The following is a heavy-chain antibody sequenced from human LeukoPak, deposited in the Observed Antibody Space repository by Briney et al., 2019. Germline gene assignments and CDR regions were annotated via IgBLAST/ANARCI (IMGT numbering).Heavy chain of an antibody. J-gene: IGHJ3*02. CDR3: ARCARYCGGDCYPDGFDI. V-gene: IGHV4-61*01. CDR1: GGSVSSSIYY. D-gene: IGHD2-21*02. Sequence: PSETLSLTCTVSGGSVSSSIYYWSWIRKPPGKGLEWIGYIHYSGSTNHNSSLKSRVTISVDTSKNQFSLRLTSVTAADTAVYYCARCARYCGGDCYPDGFDIWGQGTMVTVSS. CDR2: IHYSGST.